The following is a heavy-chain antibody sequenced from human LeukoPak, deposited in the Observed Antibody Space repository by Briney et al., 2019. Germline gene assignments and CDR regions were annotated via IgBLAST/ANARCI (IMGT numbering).Heavy chain of an antibody. V-gene: IGHV4-39*07. D-gene: IGHD3-16*02. CDR3: ARGGVIVNLQH. J-gene: IGHJ1*01. CDR2: IYYSGST. Sequence: PSETLSLTCTVSGGPISSSSHYWGWIRQPPGKGLEWIGSIYYSGSTYYNLSLKSRVTISLDTSKNQFSLKLTSVTAADTAVYYCARGGVIVNLQHWGQGTLVTVSS. CDR1: GGPISSSSHY.